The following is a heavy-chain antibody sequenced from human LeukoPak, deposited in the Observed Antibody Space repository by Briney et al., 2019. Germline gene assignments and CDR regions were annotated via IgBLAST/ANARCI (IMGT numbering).Heavy chain of an antibody. CDR1: GYTFTSQY. CDR2: INPSGGST. CDR3: ARAGGVGGYSYGYFGPDTYYYYYYMDV. D-gene: IGHD5-18*01. J-gene: IGHJ6*03. Sequence: GASVKVSCKASGYTFTSQYIHWVRQAPGQGLEWMGIINPSGGSTSNAQKFQGRVTMTRDMSTSTVYMELSSLRSEDTAVYYCARAGGVGGYSYGYFGPDTYYYYYYMDVWGKGTTVTVSS. V-gene: IGHV1-46*01.